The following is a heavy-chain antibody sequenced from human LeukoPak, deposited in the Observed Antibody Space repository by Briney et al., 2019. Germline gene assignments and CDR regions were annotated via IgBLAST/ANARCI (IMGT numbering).Heavy chain of an antibody. CDR2: ISDNGDDT. V-gene: IGHV3-23*01. CDR1: GLTFSNSA. J-gene: IGHJ4*02. CDR3: AKDSKKSSVYCSPDY. D-gene: IGHD2-15*01. Sequence: PGGSLRLSCAASGLTFSNSAMNWVRQAPGKGLEWVSGISDNGDDTYYAASVKGRFTISRDNSKNTLYLQMNSLRADDTAVYYCAKDSKKSSVYCSPDYWGQGTLVIVSS.